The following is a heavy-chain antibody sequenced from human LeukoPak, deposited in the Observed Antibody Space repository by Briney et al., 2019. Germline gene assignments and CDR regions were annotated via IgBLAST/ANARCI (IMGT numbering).Heavy chain of an antibody. V-gene: IGHV4-59*01. CDR2: IYYSGST. CDR1: GGSISSYY. Sequence: PSETRSLTCTVSGGSISSYYWSWIRQPPGKGLEWIGYIYYSGSTNYNPSLKSRVTISVDTSKNQFSLKLSSVTAAYTAVYYCAREREYCSSTSCYLSDFDIWGQGTMVTVSS. D-gene: IGHD2-2*01. J-gene: IGHJ3*02. CDR3: AREREYCSSTSCYLSDFDI.